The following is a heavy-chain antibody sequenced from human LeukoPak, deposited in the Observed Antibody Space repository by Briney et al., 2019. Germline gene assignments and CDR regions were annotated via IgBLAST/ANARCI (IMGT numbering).Heavy chain of an antibody. D-gene: IGHD6-19*01. CDR1: GFTFSSYS. CDR2: ISSGSSYI. CDR3: ARAVAVAGTGFDY. V-gene: IGHV3-21*01. J-gene: IGHJ4*02. Sequence: GGSLRLSCAASGFTFSSYSMNWVRQAPGKGLEWVSSISSGSSYIYYADSVKGRFTISRDNAKNSLYLQMNSLRAEDTAVYYCARAVAVAGTGFDYWGQGTLVTVSS.